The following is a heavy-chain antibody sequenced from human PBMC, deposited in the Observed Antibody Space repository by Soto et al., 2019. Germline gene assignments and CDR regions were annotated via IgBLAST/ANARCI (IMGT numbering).Heavy chain of an antibody. CDR3: ARGGGSGWYRG. CDR1: GRTFSSYA. D-gene: IGHD6-19*01. J-gene: IGHJ4*02. V-gene: IGHV1-69*13. CDR2: IIPIFGTA. Sequence: RAAGKVSCKASGRTFSSYAISWVRQAPGQGLEWMGGIIPIFGTANYAQKFQGRVTITADESTSTAYMELSSLRSEDTAVYYCARGGGSGWYRGWGQGTLVTVSS.